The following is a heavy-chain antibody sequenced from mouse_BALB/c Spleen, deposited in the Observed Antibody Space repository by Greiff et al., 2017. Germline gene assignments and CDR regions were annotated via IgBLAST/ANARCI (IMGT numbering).Heavy chain of an antibody. V-gene: IGHV5-9-3*01. CDR3: ARQDDGYPYAMDY. CDR2: ISSGGSYT. CDR1: GFTFSSYA. J-gene: IGHJ4*01. Sequence: EVMLVESGGGLVKPGGSLKLSCAASGFTFSSYAMSWVRQTPEKRLEWVATISSGGSYTYYPDSVKGRFTISRDNAKNTLYLQMSSLRSEDTAMYYCARQDDGYPYAMDYWGQGTSVTVSS. D-gene: IGHD2-3*01.